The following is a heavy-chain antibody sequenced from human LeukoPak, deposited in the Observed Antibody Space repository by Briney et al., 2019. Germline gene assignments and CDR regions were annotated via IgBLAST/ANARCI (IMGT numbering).Heavy chain of an antibody. CDR3: TRGYNFGGY. CDR1: GFTFSTYA. D-gene: IGHD4-23*01. J-gene: IGHJ4*02. CDR2: ISASGASP. Sequence: GGSLRLSCAASGFTFSTYAMSWVRQAPGKGLEWVSGISASGASPYFADSVKGRFAISRDNSRNTVLLQMNSLRAEDTAIYYCTRGYNFGGYWGQGTLVTVSS. V-gene: IGHV3-23*01.